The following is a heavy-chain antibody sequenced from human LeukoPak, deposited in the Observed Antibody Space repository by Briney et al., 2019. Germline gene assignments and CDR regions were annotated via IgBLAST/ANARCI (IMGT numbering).Heavy chain of an antibody. CDR2: ISGSGGST. D-gene: IGHD5-18*01. Sequence: GGSLRLSCAASGFTFSSWAMSWVRQAPGKGLEWVSAISGSGGSTYYADSVKGRFTISRDNSKNTLYLQMNILRAEDTAVYFCAKDLDGDTAMTTDYWGQGTLVTVSS. CDR1: GFTFSSWA. CDR3: AKDLDGDTAMTTDY. V-gene: IGHV3-23*01. J-gene: IGHJ4*02.